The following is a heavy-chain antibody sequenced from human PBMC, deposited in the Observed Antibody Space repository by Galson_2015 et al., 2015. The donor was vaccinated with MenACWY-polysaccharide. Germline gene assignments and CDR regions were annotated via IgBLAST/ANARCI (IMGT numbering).Heavy chain of an antibody. CDR1: GYIFTNYA. CDR2: ISAGNGRT. J-gene: IGHJ4*02. V-gene: IGHV1-3*01. D-gene: IGHD6-13*01. Sequence: VSCKASGYIFTNYAMHWVRQAPGQSFEWMGWISAGNGRTEYSQKFQGRVTITRDTSVSTAYMEVSSLRSEDTAVYYCARVQGGYSNDWHHPYYFDHWGQGTLVTVSS. CDR3: ARVQGGYSNDWHHPYYFDH.